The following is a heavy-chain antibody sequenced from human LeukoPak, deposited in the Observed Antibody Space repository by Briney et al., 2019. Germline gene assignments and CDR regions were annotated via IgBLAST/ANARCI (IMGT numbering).Heavy chain of an antibody. CDR2: ISGSVGTI. Sequence: GGSLRLSCAASGFTFSSYGMSWVRQAPGKGLEWVSSISGSVGTIYYADSVKGRFTISRDNSKNTLYLQMNSLRAEDTALYYCAKSGYSGYDLHYYYYMDVWGKGTTVTVSS. V-gene: IGHV3-23*01. CDR3: AKSGYSGYDLHYYYYMDV. CDR1: GFTFSSYG. D-gene: IGHD5-12*01. J-gene: IGHJ6*03.